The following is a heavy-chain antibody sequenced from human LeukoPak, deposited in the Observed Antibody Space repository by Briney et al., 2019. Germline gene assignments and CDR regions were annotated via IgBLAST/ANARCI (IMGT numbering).Heavy chain of an antibody. CDR1: GFTFSSYA. V-gene: IGHV3-30-3*01. CDR3: ARASWSAAIKGLFDY. J-gene: IGHJ4*02. Sequence: PGGSLRLSCAASGFTFSSYAMHWVRQAPGKGLEWVAVISYDGSNKYYADSVKGRFTISRDNSKNTLYLQMNSLRAEDTAVYYCARASWSAAIKGLFDYWGQGTLVTVSS. CDR2: ISYDGSNK. D-gene: IGHD5-24*01.